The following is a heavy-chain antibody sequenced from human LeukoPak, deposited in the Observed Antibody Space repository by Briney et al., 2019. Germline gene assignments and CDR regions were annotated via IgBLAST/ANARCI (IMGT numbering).Heavy chain of an antibody. D-gene: IGHD2-2*01. V-gene: IGHV3-74*01. CDR2: IDSDGTTI. CDR1: VFTLSSYW. J-gene: IGHJ4*02. Sequence: GGSLRLSCAVSVFTLSSYWMHWVRQAPGKGLVWVSRIDSDGTTIDYADSVKGRFTISRDNANNTLYLQMNSLRAEDAGVYYCARGLTLLGYCSGTSCLMNYWGQGTLVTVSS. CDR3: ARGLTLLGYCSGTSCLMNY.